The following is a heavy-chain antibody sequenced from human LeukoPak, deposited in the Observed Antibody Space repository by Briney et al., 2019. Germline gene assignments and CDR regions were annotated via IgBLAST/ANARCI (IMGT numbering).Heavy chain of an antibody. J-gene: IGHJ4*02. CDR1: QFTFRNYG. D-gene: IGHD2-2*01. CDR3: ARERASCYFDY. Sequence: PGTSLRLSCAASQFTFRNYGMHWVRQAPGKGLEWLTLISYDGSNHFYADSVRGRFTISRDNSKNTVYLQMNSLRSEDTAVYYCARERASCYFDYWGQGTLVTVSS. CDR2: ISYDGSNH. V-gene: IGHV3-30*03.